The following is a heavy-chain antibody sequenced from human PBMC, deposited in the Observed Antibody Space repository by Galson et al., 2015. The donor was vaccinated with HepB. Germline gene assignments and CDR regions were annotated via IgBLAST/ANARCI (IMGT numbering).Heavy chain of an antibody. CDR2: INAGNGNT. D-gene: IGHD6-19*01. CDR3: ARGGWYDGSASY. J-gene: IGHJ4*02. V-gene: IGHV1-3*01. Sequence: SVTVSCKASGSTFTSYAMHWVRQAPGQRLEWMGWINAGNGNTKYSQKFQGRVTITRDTSASTAYMELSSLRSEDTAVYYCARGGWYDGSASYWGQGTLVTVSS. CDR1: GSTFTSYA.